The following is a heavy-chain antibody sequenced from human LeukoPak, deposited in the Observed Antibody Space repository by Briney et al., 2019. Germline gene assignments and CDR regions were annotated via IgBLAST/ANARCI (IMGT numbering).Heavy chain of an antibody. V-gene: IGHV4-39*01. Sequence: SETLSLTCTVSGGSISSSSYYWGWIRQPPGKGLEWIGSIYYSGSTYYNPSLKSRVTISVDTSKNQFSLKLSSVTAADTAVYYCARSNGYGLVGIWGQGTMVTVSS. CDR1: GGSISSSSYY. D-gene: IGHD3-10*01. CDR3: ARSNGYGLVGI. J-gene: IGHJ3*02. CDR2: IYYSGST.